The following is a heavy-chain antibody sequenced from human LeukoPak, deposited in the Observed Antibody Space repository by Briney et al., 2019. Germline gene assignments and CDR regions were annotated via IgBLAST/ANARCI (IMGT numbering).Heavy chain of an antibody. CDR1: GFTFNNYA. V-gene: IGHV3-30*03. CDR2: ISYDGSNK. CDR3: ARWSPQRGFDP. Sequence: GRSLRLSCAASGFTFNNYAIHWVRQAPGKGLEWVAFISYDGSNKYYANSVKGRFTISRDNSKNTLYLQMNSLRAEDTAVYYCARWSPQRGFDPWGQGTLVTVSS. J-gene: IGHJ5*02. D-gene: IGHD1-14*01.